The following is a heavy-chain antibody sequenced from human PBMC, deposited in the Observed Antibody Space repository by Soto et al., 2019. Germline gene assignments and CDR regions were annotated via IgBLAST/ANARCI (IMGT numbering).Heavy chain of an antibody. J-gene: IGHJ6*02. Sequence: EVQLVESGGGLVQPGGSLRLSCAASGFTFNNYDMHWVRQATGKGLXWXXAXXXXXXSXYPASVKGRFTISREXAKNSXXXXXXXXXXXXXXXXXXXXXXXXXXXXXXXXXXXXXXXXXDVWGQGTTVTVSS. CDR3: XXXXXXXXXXXXXXXXXXXXXXXDV. V-gene: IGHV3-13*04. CDR1: GFTFNNYD. CDR2: XXXXXXS.